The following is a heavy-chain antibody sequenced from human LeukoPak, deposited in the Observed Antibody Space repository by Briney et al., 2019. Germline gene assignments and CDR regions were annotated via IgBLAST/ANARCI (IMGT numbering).Heavy chain of an antibody. CDR2: IKPDGSEK. D-gene: IGHD5-18*01. J-gene: IGHJ3*02. CDR3: AREDTWAFDI. Sequence: GGSLRLSCAASGFTYSYYWMSWVRQTPGKGLEWVANIKPDGSEKDYVDSVKGRFTISRDNAKNSLYLQMDSLRAEGTAVYYCAREDTWAFDIWGQGTMVTVSS. V-gene: IGHV3-7*01. CDR1: GFTYSYYW.